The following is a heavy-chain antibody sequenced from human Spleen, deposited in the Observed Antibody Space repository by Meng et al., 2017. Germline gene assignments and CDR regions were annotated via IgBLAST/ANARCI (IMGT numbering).Heavy chain of an antibody. CDR1: GGPINTGRHY. CDR2: VYSTGAT. CDR3: AKATRQQRPDSFDD. Sequence: GSLSLSCSVSGGPINTGRHYWAWIRQPPGKELEWIGSVYSTGATYFNPSLKRRVTMSMHTSKNQSFLKVHSVPAADPAVYYCAKATRQQRPDSFDDWGQGTLVTVSS. J-gene: IGHJ4*02. V-gene: IGHV4-39*07. D-gene: IGHD6-25*01.